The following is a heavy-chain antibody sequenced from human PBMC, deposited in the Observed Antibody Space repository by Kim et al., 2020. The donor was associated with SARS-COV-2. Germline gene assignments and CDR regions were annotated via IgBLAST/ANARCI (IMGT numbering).Heavy chain of an antibody. D-gene: IGHD5-12*01. J-gene: IGHJ6*02. CDR2: IRTYNGKT. CDR1: GYDFSNYG. V-gene: IGHV1-18*04. CDR3: ARDGGGYNEGLLAGAQESEYYYDGMDV. Sequence: ASVKVSCQASGYDFSNYGLSWVRQAPGQGLEWMGWIRTYNGKTNYAQKFQGRVTMTTDTSTSTAYMDLRSLSPDDTAVYYCARDGGGYNEGLLAGAQESEYYYDGMDVWGQGTTVLVSS.